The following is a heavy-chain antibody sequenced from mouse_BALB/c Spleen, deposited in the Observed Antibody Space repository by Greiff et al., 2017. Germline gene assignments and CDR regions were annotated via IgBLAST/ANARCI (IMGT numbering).Heavy chain of an antibody. CDR3: ARSGGYVPSFAY. J-gene: IGHJ3*01. CDR1: GYTFTSYT. Sequence: QVQLQQSAAELARPGASVKMSCKASGYTFTSYTMHWVKQRPGQGLEWIGYINPSSGYTEYNQKFKDKTTLTADKSSSTAYMQLSSLTSEDSAVYYCARSGGYVPSFAYWGQGTLVTVSA. D-gene: IGHD1-2*01. CDR2: INPSSGYT. V-gene: IGHV1-4*02.